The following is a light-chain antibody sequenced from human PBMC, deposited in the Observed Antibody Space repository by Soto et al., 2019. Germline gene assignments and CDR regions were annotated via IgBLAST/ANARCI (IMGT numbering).Light chain of an antibody. CDR1: QSVSSSY. CDR3: QQFGSSSWT. Sequence: ESVLTQSPGTLSLSPGEKATLSCRASQSVSSSYLAWYQQKPGQAPRLLIYGASSRATGIPDRFSGSGSGTDFTLTVSRLEPEDFAVYYCQQFGSSSWTFGQGTRWIS. V-gene: IGKV3-20*01. CDR2: GAS. J-gene: IGKJ1*01.